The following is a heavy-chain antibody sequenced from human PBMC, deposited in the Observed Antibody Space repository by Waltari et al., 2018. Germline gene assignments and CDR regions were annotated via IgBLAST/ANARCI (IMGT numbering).Heavy chain of an antibody. Sequence: QVQLVESGGGVVQPGRSLRLSWSASGFTFRSYALHWVRQAPGKGLEWVAVISYDGSNKYYADSVKGRFTISRDNSKNTLYLQMNSLRAEDTAVYYCAREDSGYDLFDYWGQGTLVTVSS. J-gene: IGHJ4*02. CDR1: GFTFRSYA. D-gene: IGHD5-12*01. CDR2: ISYDGSNK. CDR3: AREDSGYDLFDY. V-gene: IGHV3-30-3*01.